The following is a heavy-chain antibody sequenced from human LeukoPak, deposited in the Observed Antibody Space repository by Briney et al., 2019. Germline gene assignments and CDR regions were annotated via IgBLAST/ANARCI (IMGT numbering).Heavy chain of an antibody. Sequence: PSETLSLTCVVSGYSISNNYFWGWIRQSPGKGLEWIGTVSRSGTTYYNPSLKSRVIISIGTSKNPFSLKLISMTAADTAVYYCTRLVPAWEGGGSNYWGRGTLVTVSS. CDR1: GYSISNNYF. CDR2: VSRSGTT. D-gene: IGHD1-26*01. CDR3: TRLVPAWEGGGSNY. V-gene: IGHV4-38-2*01. J-gene: IGHJ4*01.